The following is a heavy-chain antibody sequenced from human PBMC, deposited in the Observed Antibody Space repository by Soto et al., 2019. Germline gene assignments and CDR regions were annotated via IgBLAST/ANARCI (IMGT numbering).Heavy chain of an antibody. D-gene: IGHD4-17*01. CDR1: GGSISSSSYY. J-gene: IGHJ4*02. CDR2: IYYSGST. CDR3: ASGKSSGVGTTVTARYFDY. V-gene: IGHV4-39*01. Sequence: PSETLSLTCTVSGGSISSSSYYWGWIRQPPGKGLEWIGSIYYSGSTYYNPSLKSRVTISVDTSKNQFSLKLSSVTAADTAVYYCASGKSSGVGTTVTARYFDYWGQGTLVTVSS.